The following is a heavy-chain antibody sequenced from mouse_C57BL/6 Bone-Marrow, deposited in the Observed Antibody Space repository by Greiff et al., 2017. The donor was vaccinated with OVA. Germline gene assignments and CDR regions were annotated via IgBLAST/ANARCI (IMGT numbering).Heavy chain of an antibody. CDR3: ARLYGSRDYYAMDD. V-gene: IGHV1-82*01. D-gene: IGHD1-1*01. J-gene: IGHJ4*01. CDR1: GYAFSSSW. Sequence: VQLQQSGPELVKPGASVKISCKASGYAFSSSWMNWVKQRPGKGLEWIGRIYPGDGDTNDNGKFKGKATLTADKSSSTAYMQLSSLTSEDSAVYYCARLYGSRDYYAMDDWGQGTSVTVSS. CDR2: IYPGDGDT.